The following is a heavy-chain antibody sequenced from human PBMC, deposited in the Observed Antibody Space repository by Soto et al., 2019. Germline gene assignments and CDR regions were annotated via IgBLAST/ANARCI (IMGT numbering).Heavy chain of an antibody. J-gene: IGHJ4*02. V-gene: IGHV4-34*01. CDR2: ITHSGSA. Sequence: EKLPLTYGVYGGSFSGYYRTWIRQPPGKGLEWIGEITHSGSANYNPSLKSRVTISVDTSKSQFSLNLNSVTAADTAVYYCARSNVGVWSFCGQGSLVIGSA. CDR3: ARSNVGVWSF. D-gene: IGHD2-8*02. CDR1: GGSFSGYY.